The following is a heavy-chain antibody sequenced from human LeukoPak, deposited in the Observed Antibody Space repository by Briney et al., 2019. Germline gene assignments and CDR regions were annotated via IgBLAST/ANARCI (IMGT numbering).Heavy chain of an antibody. V-gene: IGHV4-31*03. CDR3: ARLISFQYNWFDP. Sequence: PSQTLSLTCTVSGGSISSGGYYWSWIRQHPGKGLEWIGYIYYGGSTYYNPSLKSRVTISVDTSKNQFSLKLSSVTAADTAVYYCARLISFQYNWFDPWGQGTLVTVSS. D-gene: IGHD2-2*01. CDR2: IYYGGST. CDR1: GGSISSGGYY. J-gene: IGHJ5*02.